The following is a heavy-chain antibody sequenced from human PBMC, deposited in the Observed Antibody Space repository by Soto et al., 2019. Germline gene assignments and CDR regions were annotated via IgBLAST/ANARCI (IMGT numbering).Heavy chain of an antibody. Sequence: QVQLQESGPGLVKPSQTLSLTCTVSGGSISSGDYYWSWIRQPPGKGLEWIGYIFYSGSTYYNPTLQSRVTISVDTSKNQFSLKLSSVTAADPAVYYCARVQGGGGAMVHNYWGQGTLVTVSS. CDR3: ARVQGGGGAMVHNY. CDR2: IFYSGST. V-gene: IGHV4-30-4*01. D-gene: IGHD5-18*01. J-gene: IGHJ4*02. CDR1: GGSISSGDYY.